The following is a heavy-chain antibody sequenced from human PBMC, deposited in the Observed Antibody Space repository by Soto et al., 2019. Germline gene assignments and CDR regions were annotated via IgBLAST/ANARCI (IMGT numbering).Heavy chain of an antibody. J-gene: IGHJ4*02. CDR3: ARQISYICDL. CDR2: IKPGGSDL. D-gene: IGHD1-26*01. CDR1: GYRLDGAW. V-gene: IGHV5-51*01. Sequence: PGESLKISCKGAGYRLDGAWIGWVRQMPGKGLEWMGIIKPGGSDLRYSPSFRVQVTISADAAVNTAFLQWNSLKASDTAMYYWARQISYICDLCGEGALVTVSS.